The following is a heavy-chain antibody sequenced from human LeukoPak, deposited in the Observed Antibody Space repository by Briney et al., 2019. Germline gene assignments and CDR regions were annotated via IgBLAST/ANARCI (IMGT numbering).Heavy chain of an antibody. CDR1: GGSISSSSSIC. Sequence: SETLSLTCAVSGGSISSSSSICWTWVRQPPGKGLEWIGEIYHSGATNYNPSLKSRVTMLLDKSKNQFSLKLNSVTAADTAVYYCARNGGNSDYDYWGQGTLVTVSA. V-gene: IGHV4-4*02. J-gene: IGHJ4*02. D-gene: IGHD4-23*01. CDR2: IYHSGAT. CDR3: ARNGGNSDYDY.